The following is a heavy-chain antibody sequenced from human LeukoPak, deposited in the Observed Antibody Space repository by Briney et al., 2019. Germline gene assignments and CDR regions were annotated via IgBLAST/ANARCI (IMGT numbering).Heavy chain of an antibody. CDR1: GGSISSYY. CDR2: IYYSGST. CDR3: ARQQSAGAFDY. J-gene: IGHJ4*02. D-gene: IGHD3-10*01. V-gene: IGHV4-59*08. Sequence: SETLSLICTVSGGSISSYYWSWIRQPPGKGLEWIGSIYYSGSTKYSPSLKSRVTISVDTSKDQFSLKLSSVTAADTAVYYCARQQSAGAFDYWGRGTLVTVSS.